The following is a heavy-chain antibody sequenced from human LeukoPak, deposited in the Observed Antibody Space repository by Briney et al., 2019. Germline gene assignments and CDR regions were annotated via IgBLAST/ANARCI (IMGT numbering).Heavy chain of an antibody. V-gene: IGHV3-21*01. CDR2: IGPTGTDR. CDR3: ATETIGRHYDY. J-gene: IGHJ4*02. Sequence: PGGSLRLSCAASGFTFSSCGFNWVRQAPGKGLEWVSSIGPTGTDRYYADSVRGRFAISRDNAKDSMYLQMDSLRDEDTAVYYCATETIGRHYDYWGQGTLLTVSS. D-gene: IGHD1-14*01. CDR1: GFTFSSCG.